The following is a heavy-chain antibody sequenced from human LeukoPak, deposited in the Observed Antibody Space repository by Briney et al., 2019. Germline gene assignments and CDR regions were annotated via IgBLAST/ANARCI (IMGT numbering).Heavy chain of an antibody. V-gene: IGHV1-2*02. CDR2: INPNGGGT. Sequence: ASVKVSCKASGYTFTAYSMHWVRQAPGQGLEWMGWINPNGGGTNYAQKFQGRVTMTRDTSITTAYMELSRLRSDDTAVYYCASDIRGGYCSGGVDYWGQGTLVTVSS. CDR1: GYTFTAYS. D-gene: IGHD2-2*03. J-gene: IGHJ4*02. CDR3: ASDIRGGYCSGGVDY.